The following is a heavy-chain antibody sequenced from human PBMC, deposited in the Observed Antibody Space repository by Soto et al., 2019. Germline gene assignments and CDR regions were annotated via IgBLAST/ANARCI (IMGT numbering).Heavy chain of an antibody. V-gene: IGHV3-23*01. CDR2: ISATGDTI. CDR1: GLTFSSYA. D-gene: IGHD3-9*01. J-gene: IGHJ6*04. CDR3: AKDAYYDLSTGTGYYYYGLDV. Sequence: GGSLRLSCAASGLTFSSYAMTWLRQSPGKGLEWVSVISATGDTIYYADSVEGRFTISRDNSNSTLFLQMDRLTADDTAVYFCAKDAYYDLSTGTGYYYYGLDVRGKGTTVTVSS.